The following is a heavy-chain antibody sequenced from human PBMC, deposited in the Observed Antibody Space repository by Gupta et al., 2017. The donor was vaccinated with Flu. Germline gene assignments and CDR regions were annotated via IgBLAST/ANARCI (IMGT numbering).Heavy chain of an antibody. V-gene: IGHV3-23*01. Sequence: YAMNWARQVPGRGLEWLSSINGDGESPFYADSVQGRFTISRDNSKNTVYLQLNTLRVEDTAVYFCATPYCGRDCLPKFYFYNMHVWGPGTTVTVSS. J-gene: IGHJ6*02. CDR3: ATPYCGRDCLPKFYFYNMHV. D-gene: IGHD2-21*02. CDR1: YA. CDR2: INGDGESP.